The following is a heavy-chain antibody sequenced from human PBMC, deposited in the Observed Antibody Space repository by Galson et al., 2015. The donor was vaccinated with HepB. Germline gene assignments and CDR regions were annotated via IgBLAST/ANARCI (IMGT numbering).Heavy chain of an antibody. CDR2: VNSDGSYT. CDR1: GFTFISYW. Sequence: LRLSCAASGFTFISYWMHWVRQAPGKGLVWVSRVNSDGSYTNYAGSVKGRFTISRDNAKNTLYLQMNSLRAEDTAVYYCARLVHSVYYYDSSGSIDYWGQGTLVTVSS. J-gene: IGHJ4*02. CDR3: ARLVHSVYYYDSSGSIDY. D-gene: IGHD3-22*01. V-gene: IGHV3-74*01.